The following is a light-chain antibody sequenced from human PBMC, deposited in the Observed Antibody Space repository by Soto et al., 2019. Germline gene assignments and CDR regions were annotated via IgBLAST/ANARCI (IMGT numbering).Light chain of an antibody. CDR2: GAS. Sequence: EIVLTQSPGTLSLSPGERATLSCRASQSVSSNFFAWYQQKPGQAPRLLIYGASSRATGIPDRFSGRGSGTDFTLNISTLEPEECEVYHCQQDGSSIRTSGQGTKVQIK. CDR3: QQDGSSIRT. CDR1: QSVSSNF. J-gene: IGKJ1*01. V-gene: IGKV3-20*01.